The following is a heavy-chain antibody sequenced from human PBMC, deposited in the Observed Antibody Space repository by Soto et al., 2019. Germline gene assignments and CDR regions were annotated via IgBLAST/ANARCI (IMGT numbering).Heavy chain of an antibody. Sequence: QVRLQESGPGLVRPSQTLSLTCSVSGDSLTIGGHYWTWIRQHPGKGLEGIGYIYHSGSTYYSPSLKSRVTISVDTSENQFSLKLTSMTAADTAVYYCARGGDGFDLWGQGKMVTVSS. V-gene: IGHV4-31*03. CDR3: ARGGDGFDL. CDR1: GDSLTIGGHY. CDR2: IYHSGST. J-gene: IGHJ3*01.